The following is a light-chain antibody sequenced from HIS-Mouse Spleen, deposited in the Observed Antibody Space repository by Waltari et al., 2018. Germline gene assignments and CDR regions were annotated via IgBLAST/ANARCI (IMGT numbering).Light chain of an antibody. J-gene: IGLJ3*02. CDR1: SSTIGRNY. CDR3: AAWDDSLSGPV. V-gene: IGLV1-47*01. CDR2: RNN. Sequence: SVLTQPPSASGTPGQRVTIPCSGRSSTIGRNYVYWYQQLPGTAPKRLIYRNNQRPSGVPDRFSGSKSGTSASLAISGLRSEDEADYYCAAWDDSLSGPVFGGGTKLTVL.